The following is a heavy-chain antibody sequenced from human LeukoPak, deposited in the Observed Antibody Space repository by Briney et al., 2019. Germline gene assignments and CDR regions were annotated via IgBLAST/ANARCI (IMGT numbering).Heavy chain of an antibody. CDR1: GFPFSSYF. J-gene: IGHJ4*02. Sequence: GGSLRLSCAASGFPFSSYFMNWVRQAPGKGLEWVSSISGSSSYVYDADSVKGRFTISRDNAKNSLYLQMNSLRAEDTAVYYCARRATTERGHSYGLDYWGQGTLVTVSS. CDR3: ARRATTERGHSYGLDY. CDR2: ISGSSSYV. V-gene: IGHV3-21*01. D-gene: IGHD5-18*01.